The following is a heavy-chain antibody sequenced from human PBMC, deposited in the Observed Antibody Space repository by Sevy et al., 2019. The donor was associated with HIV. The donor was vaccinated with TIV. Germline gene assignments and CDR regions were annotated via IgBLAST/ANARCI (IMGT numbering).Heavy chain of an antibody. Sequence: SQTLSLTCAISGDSVSRTDVAWNSIRQSPSRGLEWLGRTWYASKWYNDYAISVKRRLTINPDTTRNQNSLHLSSVTPEDAAVYYCARQKNSGFDVWGQGTVVTVSS. CDR2: TWYASKWYN. CDR1: GDSVSRTDVA. CDR3: ARQKNSGFDV. V-gene: IGHV6-1*01. J-gene: IGHJ3*01. D-gene: IGHD6-25*01.